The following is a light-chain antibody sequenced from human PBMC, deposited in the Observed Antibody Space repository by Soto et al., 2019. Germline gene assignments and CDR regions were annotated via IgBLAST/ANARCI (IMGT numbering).Light chain of an antibody. Sequence: QLVLTQSPSASASLRASVKLTCTLSSGHSSYAIAWHQQQPEKGPRYLMKLNSDGSHSKGDGIPDRFSGSSSGAERYLTISSLQSEDEADYYCQTWGTGIYWVFGGGTKLTVL. J-gene: IGLJ3*02. CDR1: SGHSSYA. CDR3: QTWGTGIYWV. CDR2: LNSDGSH. V-gene: IGLV4-69*01.